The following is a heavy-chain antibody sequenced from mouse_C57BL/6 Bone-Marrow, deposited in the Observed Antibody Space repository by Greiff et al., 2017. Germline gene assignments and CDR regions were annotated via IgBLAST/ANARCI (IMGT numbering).Heavy chain of an antibody. CDR2: INPSSGYT. CDR1: GYTFTSYT. J-gene: IGHJ3*01. V-gene: IGHV1-4*01. Sequence: QVQLQQSGAELARPGASVKMSCKASGYTFTSYTMHWVKQRPGQGLELIGYINPSSGYTKYNQKFKDKATLTADKSSNTAYMQLRSLTSEDSEVYYCARSPRFAYWGQGTLVTVSA. CDR3: ARSPRFAY.